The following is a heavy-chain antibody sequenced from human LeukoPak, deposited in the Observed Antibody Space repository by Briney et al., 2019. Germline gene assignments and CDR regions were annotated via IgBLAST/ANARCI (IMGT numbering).Heavy chain of an antibody. CDR1: GYTFTGYY. D-gene: IGHD6-13*01. CDR3: ARSDESAAGTGFDP. Sequence: GASVKVSCKASGYTFTGYYMHWVRQAPGQGLEWMGWINPNSGGTNYAQKFQGRVTMTRDTSISTAYMELSRLRSDDTAVYYCARSDESAAGTGFDPWGQGTLVTVSS. J-gene: IGHJ5*02. CDR2: INPNSGGT. V-gene: IGHV1-2*02.